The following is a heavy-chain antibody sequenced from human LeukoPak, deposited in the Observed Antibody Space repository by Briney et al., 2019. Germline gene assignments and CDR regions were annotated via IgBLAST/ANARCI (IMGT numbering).Heavy chain of an antibody. CDR2: IIPIFGTA. CDR1: GGTFSSYA. CDR3: ARELSRIQLYGTGPFDY. J-gene: IGHJ4*02. D-gene: IGHD5-18*01. Sequence: ASVKVSCKASGGTFSSYAISWVRQAPGQGLEWMGGIIPIFGTANYAQKFQGRVTITADKSTSTAYMELSSLRSEDTAVYYCARELSRIQLYGTGPFDYWGQGTLVTVSS. V-gene: IGHV1-69*06.